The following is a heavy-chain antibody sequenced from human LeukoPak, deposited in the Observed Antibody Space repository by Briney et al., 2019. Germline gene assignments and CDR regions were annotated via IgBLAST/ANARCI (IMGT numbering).Heavy chain of an antibody. D-gene: IGHD2-15*01. CDR1: GGSISSSSYY. V-gene: IGHV4-39*07. J-gene: IGHJ4*02. CDR3: ARDKVVPESPGSEGVDY. CDR2: IYYSGST. Sequence: PSETLSLTCTVSGGSISSSSYYRGWIRQPPGKGLEWIGSIYYSGSTYYNPSLKSRVTISVDTSKNQFSLKLSSVTAADTAVYYCARDKVVPESPGSEGVDYWGQGTLVTVSS.